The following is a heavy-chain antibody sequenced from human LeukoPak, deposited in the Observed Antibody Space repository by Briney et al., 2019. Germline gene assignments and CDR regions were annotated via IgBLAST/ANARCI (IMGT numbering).Heavy chain of an antibody. V-gene: IGHV3-23*01. D-gene: IGHD6-19*01. CDR1: GFTFSSYA. Sequence: GGSLRLSCAASGFTFSSYAMSWVRQAPGKGLEWVSAISGSGGSTYYADSVKGRCSISRDKSKTTLYLQMNSLSAEDTAVYYCAKGARNSSGWYEYFQHWGQGTLVTVSS. CDR3: AKGARNSSGWYEYFQH. J-gene: IGHJ1*01. CDR2: ISGSGGST.